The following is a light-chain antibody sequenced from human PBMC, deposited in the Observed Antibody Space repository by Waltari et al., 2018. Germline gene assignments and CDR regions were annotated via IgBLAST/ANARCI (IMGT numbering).Light chain of an antibody. V-gene: IGLV4-69*01. CDR1: SGHSSNV. Sequence: QLVVTQSPSASASLGASVKLTCTLSSGHSSNVIAWLQQHPERGPRYLMKVNSDGSHSRGAGSPDRFSGSNSGAGRYLTSSNLQSEDEADYYCQTGGHGTWVFGGGTKLTVL. J-gene: IGLJ3*02. CDR3: QTGGHGTWV. CDR2: VNSDGSH.